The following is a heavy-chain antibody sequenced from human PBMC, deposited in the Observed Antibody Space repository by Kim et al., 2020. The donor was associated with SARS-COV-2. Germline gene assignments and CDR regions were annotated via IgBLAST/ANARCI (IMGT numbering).Heavy chain of an antibody. J-gene: IGHJ4*02. V-gene: IGHV7-4-1*02. CDR3: ARDGPKHGIAVAGPEDY. D-gene: IGHD6-19*01. CDR1: GYTFTSYA. Sequence: ASVKVSCKASGYTFTSYAMNWVRQAPGQGLEWMGWINTNTGNPTYAQGFTGRFVFSLDTSVSTAYLQISSLKAEDTAVYYCARDGPKHGIAVAGPEDYWGQGTLVTVSS. CDR2: INTNTGNP.